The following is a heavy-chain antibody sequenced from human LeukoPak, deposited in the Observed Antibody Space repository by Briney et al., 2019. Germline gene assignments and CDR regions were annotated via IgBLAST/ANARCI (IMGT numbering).Heavy chain of an antibody. D-gene: IGHD3-10*01. Sequence: SGTLSLTCTVSGGSINDYYWNWIRQPPGQGLEWIGYIYSNGATDYNPSLKSRVTISADTSKRQFSLKLTSVTAADTAVYYCASMDYGSGTSGTYYPYWGQGALVTVSS. J-gene: IGHJ4*02. CDR3: ASMDYGSGTSGTYYPY. CDR2: IYSNGAT. V-gene: IGHV4-59*01. CDR1: GGSINDYY.